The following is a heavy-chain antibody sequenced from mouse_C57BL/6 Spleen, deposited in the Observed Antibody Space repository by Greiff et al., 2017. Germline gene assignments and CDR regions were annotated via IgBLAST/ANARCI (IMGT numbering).Heavy chain of an antibody. V-gene: IGHV1-42*01. CDR3: ARGFTAGY. CDR1: GYSFTGYY. J-gene: IGHJ2*01. Sequence: VQLKESGPELVKPGASVKISCKASGYSFTGYYMNWVKQSPEKSLEWIGEINPSTGGTTYNQKFKAKATLTVDKSSSTAYMQLKSLTSEDSAVYYCARGFTAGYWGQGTTLTVSS. D-gene: IGHD1-1*01. CDR2: INPSTGGT.